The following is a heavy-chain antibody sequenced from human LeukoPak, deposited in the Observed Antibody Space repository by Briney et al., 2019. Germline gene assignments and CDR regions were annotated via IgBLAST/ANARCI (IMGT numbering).Heavy chain of an antibody. J-gene: IGHJ4*02. CDR2: INPSGGST. CDR3: ARPLYETRYGDYEVFDY. Sequence: ASVTVSCEASGYTFTRYYMHWVRQAPGRGLEWMGIINPSGGSTSHVQKFQGRVTMTRDTSTSTVYMELSSLKSEDTAIYYCARPLYETRYGDYEVFDYWGQGTLVTVSS. D-gene: IGHD4-17*01. V-gene: IGHV1-46*01. CDR1: GYTFTRYY.